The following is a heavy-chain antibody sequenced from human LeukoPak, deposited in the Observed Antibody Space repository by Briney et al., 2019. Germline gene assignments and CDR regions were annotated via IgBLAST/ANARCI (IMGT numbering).Heavy chain of an antibody. D-gene: IGHD3-10*01. J-gene: IGHJ4*02. CDR3: ARSMYYYGSGVDY. V-gene: IGHV4-34*01. CDR1: GGSFSGYY. Sequence: SETPSLTCAVYGGSFSGYYWSWIRQPPGKGLEWIGEINHSGSTNYNPSLKSRVTISVDTSKNQFSLKLSSVTAADTAVYYCARSMYYYGSGVDYWGQGTLVTVSS. CDR2: INHSGST.